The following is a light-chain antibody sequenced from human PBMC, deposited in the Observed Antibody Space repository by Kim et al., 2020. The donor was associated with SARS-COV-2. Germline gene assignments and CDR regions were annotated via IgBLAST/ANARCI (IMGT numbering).Light chain of an antibody. V-gene: IGLV6-57*03. Sequence: NPVTISCTRTSGNIADNYVQWYQQRLGSAPTIVIYEDSERPSGVPNRFSGSIDTSSSSASLTISGLKTEDEADYYCQSYDISNVIFGGGTQLTVL. J-gene: IGLJ2*01. CDR1: SGNIADNY. CDR2: EDS. CDR3: QSYDISNVI.